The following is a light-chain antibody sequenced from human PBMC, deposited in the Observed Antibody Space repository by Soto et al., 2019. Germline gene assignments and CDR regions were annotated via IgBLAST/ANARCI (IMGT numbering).Light chain of an antibody. V-gene: IGKV1-33*01. Sequence: IQMTQAPSSLSASVGYRVTITFRASQDVGNCLNWYQQKAGRAPKFLMQDASNLETGVPSRFSGSGSGKYFSFTIASLQPEDVATYYCQQCRDVPLTFGGGTKVDIK. CDR3: QQCRDVPLT. CDR2: DAS. CDR1: QDVGNC. J-gene: IGKJ4*01.